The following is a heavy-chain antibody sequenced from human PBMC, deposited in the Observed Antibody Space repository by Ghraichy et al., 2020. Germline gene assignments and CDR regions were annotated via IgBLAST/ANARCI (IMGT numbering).Heavy chain of an antibody. CDR3: AKGLYSSGPYYFDY. V-gene: IGHV3-23*01. J-gene: IGHJ4*02. CDR2: ISGSGGST. Sequence: LSLTCAASGFTFSSYAMSWVRQAPGKGLEWVSAISGSGGSTYYADSVKGRFTISRDNSKNTLYLQMNSLRAEDTAVYYCAKGLYSSGPYYFDYWGQGTLVTVSS. D-gene: IGHD6-19*01. CDR1: GFTFSSYA.